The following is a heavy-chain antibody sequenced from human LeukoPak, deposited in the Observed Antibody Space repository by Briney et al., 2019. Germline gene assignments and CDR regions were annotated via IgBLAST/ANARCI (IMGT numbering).Heavy chain of an antibody. J-gene: IGHJ3*02. Sequence: PSETLSLTCTVSGGSIITNNYYWGWIRQPPGKVLEWIGSLHSSGSTWYTPSLRSRVTISVDTSKNQFSLNLRSVTAADTAVYYCASPTTVTTSAYRAFDIWGQGTMVTVSA. V-gene: IGHV4-39*01. CDR3: ASPTTVTTSAYRAFDI. CDR2: LHSSGST. D-gene: IGHD4-17*01. CDR1: GGSIITNNYY.